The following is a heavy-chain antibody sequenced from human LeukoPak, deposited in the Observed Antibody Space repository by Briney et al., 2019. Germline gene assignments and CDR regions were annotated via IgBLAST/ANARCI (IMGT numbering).Heavy chain of an antibody. Sequence: QSGGSLRLSCAASGFTFSSYGMHWVRQAPGKGLEWVAVIWYDGSNKYYADSVKGRFTISRDNSKNTLYLQMNSLRAEDTAVYYCARGGGDSSSWYMNSYFDYWGQGTLVTVSS. CDR2: IWYDGSNK. CDR1: GFTFSSYG. CDR3: ARGGGDSSSWYMNSYFDY. D-gene: IGHD6-13*01. J-gene: IGHJ4*02. V-gene: IGHV3-33*08.